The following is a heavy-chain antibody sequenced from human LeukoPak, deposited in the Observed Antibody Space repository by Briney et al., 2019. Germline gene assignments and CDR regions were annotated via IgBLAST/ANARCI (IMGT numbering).Heavy chain of an antibody. Sequence: GASVKVSCKASGGTFSSYAISWVRQAPGQGLEWMGGIIPIFGTANYAQKLQGRVTMTTDTSTSTAYMELRSLRSDDTAVYYCARGYSSSWTDFDYWGQGTLVTVSS. J-gene: IGHJ4*02. CDR2: IIPIFGTA. D-gene: IGHD6-13*01. CDR1: GGTFSSYA. CDR3: ARGYSSSWTDFDY. V-gene: IGHV1-69*05.